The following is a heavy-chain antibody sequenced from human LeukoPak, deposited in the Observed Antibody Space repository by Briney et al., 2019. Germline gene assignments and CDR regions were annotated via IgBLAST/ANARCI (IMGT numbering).Heavy chain of an antibody. CDR3: ARRYCIGGNCRYYIDY. Sequence: GESLMISCKGSGYSFTNYWIGWVRQMPGKGLEWMGIIYPGDSDTRYSPSFQGQVTISADKSINTAYLQWSSLKASDTAMYYCARRYCIGGNCRYYIDYWGQGTLVTVSS. V-gene: IGHV5-51*01. CDR2: IYPGDSDT. D-gene: IGHD2-15*01. CDR1: GYSFTNYW. J-gene: IGHJ4*02.